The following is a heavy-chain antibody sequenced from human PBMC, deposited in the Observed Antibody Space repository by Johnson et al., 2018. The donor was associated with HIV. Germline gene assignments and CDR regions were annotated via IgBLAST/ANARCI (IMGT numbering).Heavy chain of an antibody. D-gene: IGHD4-23*01. CDR1: GFTFSSAA. V-gene: IGHV3-30-3*01. CDR3: SRSSTVVTPHDI. Sequence: VQLLESGGGVVQPGRSLRLSCAASGFTFSSAAMHWVRQAPGKGLEWVAIISNTGSNKYSGDSVKGRFTISRDNSKNTLYLQMNSLRAEDTAMYYCSRSSTVVTPHDIWGQGTMVTVSS. J-gene: IGHJ3*02. CDR2: ISNTGSNK.